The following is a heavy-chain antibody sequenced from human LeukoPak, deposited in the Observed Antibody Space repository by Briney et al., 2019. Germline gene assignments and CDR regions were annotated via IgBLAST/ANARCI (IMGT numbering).Heavy chain of an antibody. J-gene: IGHJ5*02. CDR3: ARAGPIAARPVDFNWFDP. V-gene: IGHV1-2*04. CDR2: INPNSGGT. Sequence: ASVTVSCTASGYTFTGYYLHWVRQAPGQGLEWMGWINPNSGGTNYAQKFQGWVTMTRDTSISTAYMELSRLRSDDTAVYYCARAGPIAARPVDFNWFDPWGQGTLVTVSS. CDR1: GYTFTGYY. D-gene: IGHD6-6*01.